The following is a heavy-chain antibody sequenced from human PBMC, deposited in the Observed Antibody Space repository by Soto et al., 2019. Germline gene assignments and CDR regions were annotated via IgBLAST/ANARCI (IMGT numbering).Heavy chain of an antibody. CDR3: ARLCSGGSCSQKQLDY. V-gene: IGHV1-8*01. CDR1: GYTFTSYD. CDR2: MNPNSGNT. J-gene: IGHJ4*02. D-gene: IGHD2-15*01. Sequence: GASVKVSCKASGYTFTSYDINWVRQATGQGLEWMGWMNPNSGNTSYAQKFQGRVTMTRDTSTSTAYMELSSLRSEDTAVYYCARLCSGGSCSQKQLDYWGQGTLVTVSS.